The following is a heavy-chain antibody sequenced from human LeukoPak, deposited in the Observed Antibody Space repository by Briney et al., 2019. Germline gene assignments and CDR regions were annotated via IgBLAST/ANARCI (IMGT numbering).Heavy chain of an antibody. V-gene: IGHV4-34*01. Sequence: SETLSLTCAVYGWSFSGYYLSWVRQAPGKGLEWIGEINHSGSTNYNPAPKSRVTISVDTSKIQFSLKLISVTAADTAVYYCARRPDLYNYDVWSGRQDWFDHWGQGTLVTVSS. CDR3: ARRPDLYNYDVWSGRQDWFDH. J-gene: IGHJ5*02. D-gene: IGHD3-3*01. CDR1: GWSFSGYY. CDR2: INHSGST.